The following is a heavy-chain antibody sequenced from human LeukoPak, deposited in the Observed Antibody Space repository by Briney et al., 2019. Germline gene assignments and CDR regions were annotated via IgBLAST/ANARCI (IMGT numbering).Heavy chain of an antibody. V-gene: IGHV3-21*01. J-gene: IGHJ4*02. CDR3: ARTTAALVGY. D-gene: IGHD2-8*02. CDR1: GFTLSSYS. Sequence: GGSLRLSCAASGFTLSSYSMNWVRRAPGKGLEWVSSISSSSSYIYYADSVKGRFTISRDNAKNSLYLQMNSLRAEDTAVYYCARTTAALVGYWGQGTLVTVSS. CDR2: ISSSSSYI.